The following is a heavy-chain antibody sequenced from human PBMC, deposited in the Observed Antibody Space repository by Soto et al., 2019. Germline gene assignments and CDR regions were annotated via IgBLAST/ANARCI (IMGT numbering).Heavy chain of an antibody. CDR2: ISYDGSNK. V-gene: IGHV3-30-3*01. CDR1: GFTFSSYA. Sequence: QVQLVESGGGVVQPGRSLRLSCAASGFTFSSYAMHWVRQAPGKGLEWVAVISYDGSNKYYADSMKGRFTISRDNSKNTLYLHMNSLRAEDTAVYYCARAMGGLYYYYYGMDVWGQGTTVTVSS. CDR3: ARAMGGLYYYYYGMDV. J-gene: IGHJ6*02. D-gene: IGHD1-26*01.